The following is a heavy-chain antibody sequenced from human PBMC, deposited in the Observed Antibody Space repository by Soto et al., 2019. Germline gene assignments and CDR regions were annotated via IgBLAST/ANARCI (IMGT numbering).Heavy chain of an antibody. CDR1: GVSISNSSYY. CDR2: IYYSGIT. CDR3: ARHGSN. Sequence: SETLSLTCTVSGVSISNSSYYWGWIRRPPGKGPEWIGTIYYSGITYYNPSLKSRVTISVDTSKNQFSLKLTSVTAADTAVYYCARHGSNWGQGTLVTV. V-gene: IGHV4-39*01. J-gene: IGHJ4*02.